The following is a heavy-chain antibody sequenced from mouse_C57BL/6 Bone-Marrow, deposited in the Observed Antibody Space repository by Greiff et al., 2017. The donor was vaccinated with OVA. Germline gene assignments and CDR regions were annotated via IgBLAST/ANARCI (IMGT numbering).Heavy chain of an antibody. V-gene: IGHV4-1*01. J-gene: IGHJ4*01. CDR2: INPDSSTI. Sequence: EVKLVESGGGLVQPGGSLKLSCAASGIDFSRYWMSWVRRAPGKGLEWIGEINPDSSTINYAPSLKDKFIISRDNAKNTLYLQMSKVRSEDTALYYCARTSYYSNYNYAMYYWGQGTSVTVSS. CDR1: GIDFSRYW. CDR3: ARTSYYSNYNYAMYY. D-gene: IGHD2-5*01.